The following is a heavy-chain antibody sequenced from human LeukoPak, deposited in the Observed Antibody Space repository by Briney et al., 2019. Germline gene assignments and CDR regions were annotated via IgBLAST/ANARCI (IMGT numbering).Heavy chain of an antibody. J-gene: IGHJ4*02. CDR1: PDTFINYD. CDR3: AVTPSNLSHLDK. Sequence: ASVKVSCKASPDTFINYDIDWVRQATGQGLEWIGWMNTNTGDTGDAQNFQGRVTMTRDTSISTAHMELSSLRPEDTAVYYCAVTPSNLSHLDKWGQGTLVTISS. CDR2: MNTNTGDT. D-gene: IGHD4-11*01. V-gene: IGHV1-8*01.